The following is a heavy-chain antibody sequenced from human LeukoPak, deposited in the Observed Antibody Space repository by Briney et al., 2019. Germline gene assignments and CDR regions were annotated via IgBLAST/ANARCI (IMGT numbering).Heavy chain of an antibody. V-gene: IGHV4-59*01. CDR3: ARAPYCSSTSCYPSNLFDY. Sequence: SETLSLTCTVSGGSISSYYWSWIRQPPRKGLEWIGYIYYSGSTNYNPSLKSRVTISVDTSKNQFSLKLSSVTAADTAVYYCARAPYCSSTSCYPSNLFDYWGQGTLVTVSS. CDR2: IYYSGST. CDR1: GGSISSYY. D-gene: IGHD2-2*01. J-gene: IGHJ4*02.